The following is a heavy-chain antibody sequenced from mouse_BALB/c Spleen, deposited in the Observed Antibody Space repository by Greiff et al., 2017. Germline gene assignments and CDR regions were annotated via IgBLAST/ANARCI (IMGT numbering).Heavy chain of an antibody. V-gene: IGHV14-3*02. J-gene: IGHJ4*01. CDR3: ADVSHAMDY. CDR1: GFNIKDTY. CDR2: IDPANGNT. Sequence: EVQLQQSGAELVKPGASVKLSCTASGFNIKDTYMHWVKQRPEQGLEWIGRIDPANGNTKYDPKFQGKATITADTSSNTAYLQLSSLTSEDTAVYDCADVSHAMDYWGQGTAVTGSS.